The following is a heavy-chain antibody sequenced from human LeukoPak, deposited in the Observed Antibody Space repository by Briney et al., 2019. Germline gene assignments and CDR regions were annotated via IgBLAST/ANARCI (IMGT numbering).Heavy chain of an antibody. CDR1: GYTFSSYG. V-gene: IGHV3-30*18. Sequence: GGSLRLSCAASGYTFSSYGMHWVRQAPGKGLEWVAVISYDGSNKYYADSVKGRFTISRDNSKNTLYLQMNSLRAEDTAVYYCAKGLEVTAVAVLDYWGQGTLVTVSS. CDR3: AKGLEVTAVAVLDY. CDR2: ISYDGSNK. J-gene: IGHJ4*02. D-gene: IGHD6-19*01.